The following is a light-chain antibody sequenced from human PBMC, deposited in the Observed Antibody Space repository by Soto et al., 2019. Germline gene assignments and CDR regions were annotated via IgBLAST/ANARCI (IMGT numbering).Light chain of an antibody. J-gene: IGKJ5*01. CDR1: QSISTY. CDR3: QQTYSTLPIT. CDR2: AAS. Sequence: DIQMTQSPSSLSAFIGDRVTIACRASQSISTYVNWYQHKPGNAPKLLIYAASILQTGVPSRFSGSGSGTLFTLTISSLQPEDFAPYYCQQTYSTLPITFGQGTRL. V-gene: IGKV1-39*01.